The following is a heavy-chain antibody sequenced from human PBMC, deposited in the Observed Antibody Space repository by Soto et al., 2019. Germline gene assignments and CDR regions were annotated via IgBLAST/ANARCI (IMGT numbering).Heavy chain of an antibody. D-gene: IGHD3-3*01. CDR1: GGTFSGYA. V-gene: IGHV1-69*13. CDR2: IIPIFGTA. Sequence: SVKVSCKASGGTFSGYAIGWVRKDPGKGLEWMGGIIPIFGTANYAQKFQGRVTITADESTSTAYMELSSLRSEDTAVYYCAREAMGYDFWSGYLDYWGQGTLVTVSS. CDR3: AREAMGYDFWSGYLDY. J-gene: IGHJ4*02.